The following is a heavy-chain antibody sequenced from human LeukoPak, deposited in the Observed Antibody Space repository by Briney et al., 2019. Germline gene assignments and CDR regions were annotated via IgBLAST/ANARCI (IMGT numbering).Heavy chain of an antibody. V-gene: IGHV3-30*18. J-gene: IGHJ4*02. CDR1: GFTFSSYG. Sequence: GGSLRLSCAASGFTFSSYGMPWVRQAPGKGLEWVAVISYDGSNKYYADSVKGRFTISRDNSKNTLYLQMNSLRAEDTAVYYCAKDRGSGPDYWGQGTLVTVSS. D-gene: IGHD6-19*01. CDR2: ISYDGSNK. CDR3: AKDRGSGPDY.